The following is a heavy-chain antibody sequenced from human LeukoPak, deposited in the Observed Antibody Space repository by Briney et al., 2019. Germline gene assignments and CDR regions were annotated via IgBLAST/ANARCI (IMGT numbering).Heavy chain of an antibody. Sequence: GGSLRLSCAASGLTLSRDAMHWVRRAPGKGLEWVAVIWYDGSNKYYADSVKGRFTISRDNSKNTLYLQMNSLRAEDTAVYYCAKDYDFWSGYYDYWGQGTLVTVSS. V-gene: IGHV3-33*06. J-gene: IGHJ4*02. CDR2: IWYDGSNK. D-gene: IGHD3-3*01. CDR1: GLTLSRDA. CDR3: AKDYDFWSGYYDY.